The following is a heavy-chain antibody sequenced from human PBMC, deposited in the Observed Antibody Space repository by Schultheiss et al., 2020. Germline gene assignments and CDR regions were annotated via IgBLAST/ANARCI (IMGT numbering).Heavy chain of an antibody. CDR2: ISSSSSTI. CDR3: ARDPPPKNYYYYGMDV. Sequence: GESLKISCAASGFTFSSYSMNWVRQAPGKGLEWVSYISSSSSTIYYADSVKGRFTISRDNAKNSLYLQMNSLRAEDTAVYYCARDPPPKNYYYYGMDVWGQGTTVTVSS. J-gene: IGHJ6*02. V-gene: IGHV3-48*01. CDR1: GFTFSSYS.